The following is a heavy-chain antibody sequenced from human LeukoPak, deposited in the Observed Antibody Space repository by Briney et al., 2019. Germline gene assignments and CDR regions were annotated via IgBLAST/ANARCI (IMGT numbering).Heavy chain of an antibody. CDR3: ARVYCSGGSCYTYYYYMDV. J-gene: IGHJ6*03. D-gene: IGHD2-15*01. CDR1: GFTFSSYW. V-gene: IGHV3-7*01. CDR2: IKQDGSEK. Sequence: PGGSLRLSSAASGFTFSSYWMSWVRQAPGKGLEWVANIKQDGSEKYYVDSVKGRFTISRDNAKNSLYLQMNSLRAEDTAVYYCARVYCSGGSCYTYYYYMDVWGKGTTVTVSS.